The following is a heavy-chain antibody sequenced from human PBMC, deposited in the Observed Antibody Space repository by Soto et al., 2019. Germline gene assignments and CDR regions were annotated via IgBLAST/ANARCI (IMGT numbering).Heavy chain of an antibody. V-gene: IGHV1-3*01. Sequence: QVQLVQSGAEVKKPGASVKVSCKASGYTFTSYAMHWVRQAPGQRLEWMGWINAGNGNTKYSQKLQGTVTITRDTSASTAHMELSSLRSEDTAVYYFVRVATIRKYYYSYCYMDVWGKGTTVTVCS. J-gene: IGHJ6*03. D-gene: IGHD5-12*01. CDR3: VRVATIRKYYYSYCYMDV. CDR2: INAGNGNT. CDR1: GYTFTSYA.